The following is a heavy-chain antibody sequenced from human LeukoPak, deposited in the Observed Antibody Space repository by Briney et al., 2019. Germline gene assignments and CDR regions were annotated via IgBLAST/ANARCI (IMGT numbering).Heavy chain of an antibody. J-gene: IGHJ4*02. CDR2: IKQDGSEK. V-gene: IGHV3-7*01. CDR3: AREEGGYGSGSYYNAAIFDY. CDR1: GFTFSSYW. Sequence: GGSLRLSCAASGFTFSSYWMSWVRQAPGKGLEWVANIKQDGSEKYYVDSVKGRFTISRDNAKNSLYLQMNCLRAEDTAVYYCAREEGGYGSGSYYNAAIFDYWGQGTLVTVSS. D-gene: IGHD3-10*01.